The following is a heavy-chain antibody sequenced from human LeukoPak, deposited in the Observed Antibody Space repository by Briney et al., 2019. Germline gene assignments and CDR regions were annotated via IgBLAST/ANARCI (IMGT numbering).Heavy chain of an antibody. D-gene: IGHD2-2*01. CDR3: AKCVSTSCYVPYFDY. J-gene: IGHJ4*02. Sequence: GGSLRLSCAASGFTFSSHGMHWVRQSPGKGLEWVAVIWYDGSNKYYADSVKGRFTISRDNSKNTLYLQMNSLRAEDTAVYYCAKCVSTSCYVPYFDYWGQGTLVTVSS. CDR1: GFTFSSHG. CDR2: IWYDGSNK. V-gene: IGHV3-30*02.